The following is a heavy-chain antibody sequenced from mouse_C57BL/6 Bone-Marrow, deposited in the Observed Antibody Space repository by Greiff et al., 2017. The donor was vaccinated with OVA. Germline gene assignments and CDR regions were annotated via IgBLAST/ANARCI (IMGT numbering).Heavy chain of an antibody. CDR1: GFTFSDYG. V-gene: IGHV5-15*01. D-gene: IGHD3-2*02. Sequence: EVQRVESGGGLVQPGGSLKLSCAASGFTFSDYGMAWVRQAPRKGPEWVAFISNLAYSIYYADTVTGRFTISRENAKNTLYLEMSILRSEATAMYYCARPDSSGAGAMDYWGQGTSVTVSS. CDR2: ISNLAYSI. J-gene: IGHJ4*01. CDR3: ARPDSSGAGAMDY.